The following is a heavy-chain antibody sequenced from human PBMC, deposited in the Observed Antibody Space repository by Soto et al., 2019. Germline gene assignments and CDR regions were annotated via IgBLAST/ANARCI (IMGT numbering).Heavy chain of an antibody. D-gene: IGHD3-3*01. CDR2: INPNSGGT. Sequence: GASVKVSCKASGYTFTGYYMHWVRQAPGQGLEWMGWINPNSGGTNYAQKFQGWVTMTRDTSISTAYMELSRLRSDDTAVYYCARDGAYYDFWSGYPTLDYYMDVWGKGTTVTVAS. V-gene: IGHV1-2*04. CDR1: GYTFTGYY. CDR3: ARDGAYYDFWSGYPTLDYYMDV. J-gene: IGHJ6*03.